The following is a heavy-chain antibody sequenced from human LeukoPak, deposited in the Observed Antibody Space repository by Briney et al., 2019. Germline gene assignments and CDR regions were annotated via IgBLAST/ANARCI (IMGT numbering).Heavy chain of an antibody. V-gene: IGHV4-59*11. Sequence: PSETLSLTCTVSGGSINGHYWTWIRQPPGKGLEWIGQIHYSGRADYNPSPKRRATISVDTSKNQISLNLNSVTAADTAVYYCARFGVDYDMDVWGQGTTVAVSS. D-gene: IGHD3-16*01. CDR3: ARFGVDYDMDV. J-gene: IGHJ6*02. CDR1: GGSINGHY. CDR2: IHYSGRA.